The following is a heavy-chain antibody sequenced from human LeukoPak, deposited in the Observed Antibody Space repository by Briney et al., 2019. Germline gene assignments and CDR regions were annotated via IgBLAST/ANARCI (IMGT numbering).Heavy chain of an antibody. D-gene: IGHD1-26*01. CDR3: AREGSGRFDP. Sequence: SETLSLTCTVSGGSFSSYYWSWIRQPAGKGLDWIGRIYNSGGTNYNPSLESRVTMSVDTSKNQFSLKLSSVTAADTAVYYCAREGSGRFDPWGQGTLVTVSS. CDR1: GGSFSSYY. J-gene: IGHJ5*02. V-gene: IGHV4-4*07. CDR2: IYNSGGT.